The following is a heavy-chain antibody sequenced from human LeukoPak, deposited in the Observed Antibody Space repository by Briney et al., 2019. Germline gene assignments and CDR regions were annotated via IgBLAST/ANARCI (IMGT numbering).Heavy chain of an antibody. J-gene: IGHJ4*02. CDR2: ISSSSSYI. D-gene: IGHD3-10*01. CDR3: ARASWFGELLPDY. Sequence: GGSLRLSCAASGFTFSSYSMNWVRQAPGKGLEWVSSISSSSSYIYYADSVKGRFTISRDNAKNSLYQQMNSLRAEDTAVYYCARASWFGELLPDYWGQGTLVTVSS. V-gene: IGHV3-21*01. CDR1: GFTFSSYS.